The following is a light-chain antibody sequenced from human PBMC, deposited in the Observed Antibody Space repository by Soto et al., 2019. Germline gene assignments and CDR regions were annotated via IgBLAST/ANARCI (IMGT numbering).Light chain of an antibody. CDR3: QHYNSYSEA. Sequence: DIQMTQSPSTLSGSVGDRVTITCRASQTISSWLAWYQQKPGKAPKLLIYKASTLKSGVPSRFSGSGSGTEFTLTIRRLQPNDFATYYCQHYNSYSEAFGQGTNVDI. V-gene: IGKV1-5*03. CDR2: KAS. CDR1: QTISSW. J-gene: IGKJ1*01.